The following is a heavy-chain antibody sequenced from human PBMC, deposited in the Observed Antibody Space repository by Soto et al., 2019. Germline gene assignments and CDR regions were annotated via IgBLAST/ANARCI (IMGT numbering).Heavy chain of an antibody. CDR3: AAKWDYDFWSGYFRPNSYYYYGMDV. V-gene: IGHV1-58*01. CDR2: IVVGSGNT. Sequence: SVKVSCKASGFTFTSSAVQWVRQARGQRLEWIGWIVVGSGNTNYAQKFQERVTITRDMSTSTAYMGLSSLRSEDTAVYYCAAKWDYDFWSGYFRPNSYYYYGMDVWGQGTTVTVSS. J-gene: IGHJ6*02. D-gene: IGHD3-3*01. CDR1: GFTFTSSA.